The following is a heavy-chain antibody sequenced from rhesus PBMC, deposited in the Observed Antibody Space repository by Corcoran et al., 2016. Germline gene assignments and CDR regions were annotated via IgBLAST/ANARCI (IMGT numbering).Heavy chain of an antibody. J-gene: IGHJ4*01. CDR1: GFTFSNSW. CDR2: IKRKADGGTA. CDR3: TTDPRGNYYFDY. V-gene: IGHV3-30*01. D-gene: IGHD4-17*01. Sequence: EVQLVESGGGLVQPGGSLRLSCAASGFTFSNSWMSWVRQAPGKGLEWVARIKRKADGGTADYAASVKGRFTISRDDSKNTLYLQMNSLKTEDTAVYYCTTDPRGNYYFDYWGQGVLVTVSS.